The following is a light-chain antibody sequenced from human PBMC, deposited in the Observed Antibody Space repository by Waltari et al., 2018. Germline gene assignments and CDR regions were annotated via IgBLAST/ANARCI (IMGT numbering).Light chain of an antibody. CDR2: ETN. J-gene: IGLJ3*02. CDR3: GTWDSSMAVWL. V-gene: IGLV1-51*02. Sequence: QSVLTQPPSVSAFPGHKVTISCSGGPSTIGNNGVYWYRQLPGSVPELLIYETNVRPTGTPDRFSATKFGTSATLDITGLQPGDEADYYCGTWDSSMAVWLFGGGTKLIV. CDR1: PSTIGNNG.